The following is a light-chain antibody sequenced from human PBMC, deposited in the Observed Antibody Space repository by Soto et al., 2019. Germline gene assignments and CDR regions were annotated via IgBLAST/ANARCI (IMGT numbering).Light chain of an antibody. V-gene: IGKV3-15*01. Sequence: EIVMTQSPATLSVSPGGIATLSCRASQSISDTLAWYQQKPGQAPRLLIYRASTRATGFPARFSGSGSGTDFTLTISSLQSEDFAVYYCQQYNNWPWTFGQGTKVEIK. J-gene: IGKJ1*01. CDR1: QSISDT. CDR2: RAS. CDR3: QQYNNWPWT.